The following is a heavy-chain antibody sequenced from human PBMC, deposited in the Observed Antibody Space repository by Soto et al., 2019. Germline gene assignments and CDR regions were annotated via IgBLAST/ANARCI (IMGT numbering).Heavy chain of an antibody. CDR1: GYTFTSYV. J-gene: IGHJ5*02. CDR2: INAGNGNT. D-gene: IGHD3-22*01. Sequence: ASVNVSCKAAGYTFTSYVMHWVRQAPGQRLEWMGWINAGNGNTKYSQKFQGRVTITRDTSASTAYMEPSSLRSEDTAVYYCARDCWDYYDSSGYSWFDPWGQGTLVTVSS. V-gene: IGHV1-3*01. CDR3: ARDCWDYYDSSGYSWFDP.